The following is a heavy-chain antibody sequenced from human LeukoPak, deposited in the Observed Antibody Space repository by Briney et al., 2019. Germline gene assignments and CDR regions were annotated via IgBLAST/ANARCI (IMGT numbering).Heavy chain of an antibody. V-gene: IGHV4-4*07. CDR1: GNSFGDYY. CDR3: TRDTGTTGEIKFDP. D-gene: IGHD4-17*01. J-gene: IGHJ5*02. Sequence: PSETLSLTCTVSGNSFGDYYWSWIRQPAGKGLEWIGRIYTSGSTTYNPSLKSRVTMPVDMSKSQFSLNLMSVTAADTAVYYCTRDTGTTGEIKFDPWGQGTLVTVSS. CDR2: IYTSGST.